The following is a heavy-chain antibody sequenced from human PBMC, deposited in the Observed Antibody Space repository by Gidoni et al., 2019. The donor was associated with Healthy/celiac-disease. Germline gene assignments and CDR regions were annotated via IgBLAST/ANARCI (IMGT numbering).Heavy chain of an antibody. D-gene: IGHD2-15*01. CDR3: TREGVADAFDI. CDR1: GFTFGDYA. CDR2: SRSKAYCGTT. Sequence: EVQLVESGGGLLKPGRSLRLSCTASGFTFGDYAMSWFRQAPGKGLEWVGFSRSKAYCGTTEYAASVKGRFIISRDDSKSIADIQMNILKTEDTAVYYCTREGVADAFDIWGQGTMVTVSS. J-gene: IGHJ3*02. V-gene: IGHV3-49*05.